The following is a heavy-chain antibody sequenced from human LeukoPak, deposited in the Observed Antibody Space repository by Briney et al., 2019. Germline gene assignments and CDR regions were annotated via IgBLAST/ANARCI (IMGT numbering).Heavy chain of an antibody. CDR1: GFTFDDHA. Sequence: RSGGSLRLSCAASGFTFDDHAITWVRLTPGRGLEWVSSITWNGDITDHADSVRGRFTISRDNAKNSAYLQMNSLRAEDTAVYYCARTGNPATGDYWGQGTLVTVSS. J-gene: IGHJ4*02. CDR2: ITWNGDIT. D-gene: IGHD1-1*01. CDR3: ARTGNPATGDY. V-gene: IGHV3-20*04.